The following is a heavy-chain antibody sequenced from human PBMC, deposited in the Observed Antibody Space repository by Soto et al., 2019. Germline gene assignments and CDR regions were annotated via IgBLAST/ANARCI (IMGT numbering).Heavy chain of an antibody. J-gene: IGHJ5*02. CDR2: TYYRSKWFN. CDR1: GDSVSNNSAA. D-gene: IGHD3-3*02. Sequence: SQTLSLTCAISGDSVSNNSAAWNWIRQSPSRGLEWLGRTYYRSKWFNNYALSVKGRITINPDTSKNQFSLQLNSVTPEDTAVYYYAREGRLSASIFHNWFDPWGQGTLVTVSS. CDR3: AREGRLSASIFHNWFDP. V-gene: IGHV6-1*01.